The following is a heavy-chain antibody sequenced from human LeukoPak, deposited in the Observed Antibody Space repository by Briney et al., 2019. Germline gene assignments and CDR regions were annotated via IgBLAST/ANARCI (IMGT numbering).Heavy chain of an antibody. V-gene: IGHV1-46*01. D-gene: IGHD2-15*01. CDR3: ARGYCSGGSCPSDY. CDR1: GYTFTSYY. J-gene: IGHJ4*02. CDR2: INPSGGST. Sequence: ASVKVSCKASGYTFTSYYIHWVRQAPGQALNWIGVINPSGGSTTYAQKFQGRVTMTRDMSTSTVYMELSSLRSEDTAVYYCARGYCSGGSCPSDYWGQGTLVTVSP.